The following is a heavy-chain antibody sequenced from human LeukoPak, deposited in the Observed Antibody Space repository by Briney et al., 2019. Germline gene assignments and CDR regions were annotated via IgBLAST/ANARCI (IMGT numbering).Heavy chain of an antibody. D-gene: IGHD3-10*01. Sequence: GGSLRLSCVASGFTVSSNYMTWVRQAPGKGLEWVSVVYSVGSTYYADSVRGRFTNSRDNSKNTLYLQMNSLRAEDTAVYYCATSPLAGSWGQGTLVTVSS. CDR1: GFTVSSNY. J-gene: IGHJ4*02. CDR2: VYSVGST. CDR3: ATSPLAGS. V-gene: IGHV3-53*01.